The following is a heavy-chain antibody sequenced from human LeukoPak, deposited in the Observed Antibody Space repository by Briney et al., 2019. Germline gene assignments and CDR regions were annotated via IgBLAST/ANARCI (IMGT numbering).Heavy chain of an antibody. CDR3: ARFGDYYDFWSGYYYYFDY. J-gene: IGHJ4*02. D-gene: IGHD3-3*01. Sequence: PGGSLRLSCAASGFTFSSYWMHWVRHAPGKGLVWVSRINSDGSSTNYADSVKGRFTISRDKAKNTVYLKMNSQRAEDTAVYYCARFGDYYDFWSGYYYYFDYWGQGTLVTVSS. CDR2: INSDGSST. CDR1: GFTFSSYW. V-gene: IGHV3-74*01.